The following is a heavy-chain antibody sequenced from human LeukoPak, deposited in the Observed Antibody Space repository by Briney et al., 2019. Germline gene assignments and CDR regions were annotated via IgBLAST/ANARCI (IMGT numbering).Heavy chain of an antibody. D-gene: IGHD2-15*01. Sequence: SGGSLRLSCSASGFTFSNYAIHWVRQAPGKGLEYVSAISTNGGSTYYADSVKGRFTISRDNSKNTLYLQMSSLRAEDTAVYYCVKGYCSSGNCFSRTMYYFDYWGQGTLVTVSS. J-gene: IGHJ4*02. CDR1: GFTFSNYA. V-gene: IGHV3-64D*09. CDR3: VKGYCSSGNCFSRTMYYFDY. CDR2: ISTNGGST.